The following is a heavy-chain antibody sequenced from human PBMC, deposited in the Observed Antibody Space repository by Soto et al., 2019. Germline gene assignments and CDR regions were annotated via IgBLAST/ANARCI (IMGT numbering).Heavy chain of an antibody. V-gene: IGHV3-21*01. D-gene: IGHD6-13*01. J-gene: IGHJ4*02. CDR3: AREGIAAALDY. Sequence: GGSLRLSCAASGFTFSSYSMNWVRQAPGKGLEWVSSISSSSSYIYYADSVKGRFTISRDNAKNSLYLQVNSLRAEDTAVYYCAREGIAAALDYWGQRTLVTGSS. CDR1: GFTFSSYS. CDR2: ISSSSSYI.